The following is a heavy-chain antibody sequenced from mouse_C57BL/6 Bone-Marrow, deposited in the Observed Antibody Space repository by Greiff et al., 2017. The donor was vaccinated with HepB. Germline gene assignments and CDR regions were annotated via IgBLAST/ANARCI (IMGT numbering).Heavy chain of an antibody. CDR1: GYSITSGYY. V-gene: IGHV3-6*01. D-gene: IGHD2-4*01. CDR3: ARVWIYYDYGGNYFDY. Sequence: DVQLQESGPGLVKPSQSLSLTCSVTGYSITSGYYWNWIRQFPGNKLEWMGYISYDGSNNYNPSLKNRISITRDTSKNQFFLKLNSVTTEDTATYYCARVWIYYDYGGNYFDYWGQGTTLTVSS. CDR2: ISYDGSN. J-gene: IGHJ2*01.